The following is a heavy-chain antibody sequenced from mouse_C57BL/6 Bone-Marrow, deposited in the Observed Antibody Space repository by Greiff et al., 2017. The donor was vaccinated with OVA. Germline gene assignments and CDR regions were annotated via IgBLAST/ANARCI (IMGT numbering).Heavy chain of an antibody. V-gene: IGHV5-4*03. CDR2: ISDGGSYT. CDR3: ARGYDYGFAY. Sequence: DVKLVESGGGLVKPGGSLKLSCAASGFTFSSYAMSWVRQTPEKRLEWVATISDGGSYTYYPDNVKGRFTISRDNAKNNLYLQMSHLKSEDTAMYYWARGYDYGFAYWGQGTLVTVSA. CDR1: GFTFSSYA. D-gene: IGHD2-4*01. J-gene: IGHJ3*01.